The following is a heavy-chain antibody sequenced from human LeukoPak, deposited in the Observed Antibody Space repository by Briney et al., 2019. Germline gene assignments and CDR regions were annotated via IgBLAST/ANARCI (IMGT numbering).Heavy chain of an antibody. CDR2: IYYSGST. CDR1: GGSISSSSYY. Sequence: SETLSLTCTVSGGSISSSSYYWGWIRQPPGKGLEWIGSIYYSGSTYYNPSLKSRVTISVDTSKNQFSLKLSSVTAADTAVYYCARRVVVAATWNFDYWGQGTLVTVSS. D-gene: IGHD2-15*01. J-gene: IGHJ4*02. CDR3: ARRVVVAATWNFDY. V-gene: IGHV4-39*07.